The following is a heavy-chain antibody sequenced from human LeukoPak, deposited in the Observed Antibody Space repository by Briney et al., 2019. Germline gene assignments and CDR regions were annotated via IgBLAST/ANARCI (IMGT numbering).Heavy chain of an antibody. CDR3: SRYDSDTGDFDP. D-gene: IGHD3-10*01. J-gene: IGHJ5*02. CDR1: GGSISGSTSY. Sequence: SETLSLTCTVSGGSISGSTSYWGWIRQSPGKGLEWIGLLNYSGTTYYNPSFKSRVSISIDRSRTQFSLKLSSVTAADTAFYYCSRYDSDTGDFDPWGQGTLVTVSS. V-gene: IGHV4-39*07. CDR2: LNYSGTT.